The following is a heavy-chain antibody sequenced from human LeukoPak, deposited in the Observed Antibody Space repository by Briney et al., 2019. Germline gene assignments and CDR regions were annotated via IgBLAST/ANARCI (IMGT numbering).Heavy chain of an antibody. Sequence: PGGSLRLSCAASGFTFSSYAMSWVRQAPGKGLKWVSAISGSGGSTYYADSVKGRFTISRDNSKNTLYLQMNSLRAEGTAVYYCARAPVRYFDYWGQGTLVTVSS. J-gene: IGHJ4*02. V-gene: IGHV3-23*01. CDR3: ARAPVRYFDY. CDR2: ISGSGGST. D-gene: IGHD3-10*01. CDR1: GFTFSSYA.